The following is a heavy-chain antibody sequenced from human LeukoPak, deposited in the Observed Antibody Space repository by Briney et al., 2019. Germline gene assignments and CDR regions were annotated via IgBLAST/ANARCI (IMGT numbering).Heavy chain of an antibody. CDR3: ARMTNYYYYYGMDV. V-gene: IGHV4-34*01. J-gene: IGHJ6*02. Sequence: SETLSLTCAVYGGSFSGHYWSWIRQPPGKGLEWIGEINHSGSTNYNPSLKSRVTISVDTSKNQFSLKLSSVTAADTAVYYCARMTNYYYYYGMDVWGQGTTVAVSS. CDR2: INHSGST. CDR1: GGSFSGHY.